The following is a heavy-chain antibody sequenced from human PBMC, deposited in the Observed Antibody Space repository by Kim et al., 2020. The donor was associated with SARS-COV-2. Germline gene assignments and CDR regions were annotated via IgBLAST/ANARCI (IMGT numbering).Heavy chain of an antibody. CDR2: IGGSGTDT. CDR3: AADGNHFDH. Sequence: GGSLRLSCAASGFTFSSFAMIWVRQAPGKGLEWVSIIGGSGTDTNYADSVKGRFTISRDNSKNMVYMQMNNLRAEDTAVYYCAADGNHFDHWGQGTLATVSS. D-gene: IGHD1-1*01. CDR1: GFTFSSFA. J-gene: IGHJ4*02. V-gene: IGHV3-23*01.